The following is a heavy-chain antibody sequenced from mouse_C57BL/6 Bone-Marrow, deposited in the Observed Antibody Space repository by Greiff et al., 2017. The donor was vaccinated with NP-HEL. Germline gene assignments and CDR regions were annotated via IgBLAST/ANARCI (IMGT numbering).Heavy chain of an antibody. CDR3: TGYGSSYGAMDY. J-gene: IGHJ4*01. Sequence: EVNVVESGGGLVQPGGSMKLSCAASGFTFSDAWMDWVRQSPEKGLEWVAEIRNKANNHATYYAESVKGRFTISRDDSKSSVYLQMNSLRAEDTGIYYCTGYGSSYGAMDYWGQGTSVTVSS. V-gene: IGHV6-6*01. CDR1: GFTFSDAW. D-gene: IGHD1-1*01. CDR2: IRNKANNHAT.